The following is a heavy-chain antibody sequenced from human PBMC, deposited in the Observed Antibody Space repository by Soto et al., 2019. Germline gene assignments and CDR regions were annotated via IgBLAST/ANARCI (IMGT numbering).Heavy chain of an antibody. V-gene: IGHV3-48*02. CDR1: GFTFSSYS. CDR3: AREYYYDSSGQIDY. Sequence: LRLSCAASGFTFSSYSMNWVRQAPGKGLEWVSYISSSSSTIYYADSVKGRFTISRDNAKNSLYLQMNSLRDEDTAVYYCAREYYYDSSGQIDYWGQGTLVTVSS. J-gene: IGHJ4*02. CDR2: ISSSSSTI. D-gene: IGHD3-22*01.